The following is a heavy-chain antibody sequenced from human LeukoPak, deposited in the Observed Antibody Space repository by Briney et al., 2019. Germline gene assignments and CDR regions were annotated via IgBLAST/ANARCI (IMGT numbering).Heavy chain of an antibody. CDR2: IYYSGST. CDR3: ARDASRYDCSGGSCYHRPLNGMDV. CDR1: GGSISSYY. Sequence: PSETLSLTCTVSGGSISSYYWSWIRQPPGMGLEWIGYIYYSGSTNYNPSLKSRVTISVDTSKNQFSLKLSSVTAADTAVYYCARDASRYDCSGGSCYHRPLNGMDVWGQGTTVTVSS. J-gene: IGHJ6*02. D-gene: IGHD2-15*01. V-gene: IGHV4-59*01.